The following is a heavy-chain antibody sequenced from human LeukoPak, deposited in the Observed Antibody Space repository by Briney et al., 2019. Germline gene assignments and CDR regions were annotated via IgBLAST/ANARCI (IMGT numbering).Heavy chain of an antibody. J-gene: IGHJ5*02. CDR3: ARQGSMTRGGYWLDP. CDR1: GASINTSNFY. V-gene: IGHV4-39*01. CDR2: IYYTGRT. Sequence: TSETLSLTCTVSGASINTSNFYWAWIRQPPGKGLESIGNIYYTGRTYSNASLNSRVTISVDTSKNQFSLKLTSGTAADTAVYYCARQGSMTRGGYWLDPWGQGTLVIVSS. D-gene: IGHD3-10*01.